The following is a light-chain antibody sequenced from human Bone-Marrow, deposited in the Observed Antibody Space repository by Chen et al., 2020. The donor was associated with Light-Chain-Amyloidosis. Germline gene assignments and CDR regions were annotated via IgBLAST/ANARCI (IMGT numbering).Light chain of an antibody. CDR2: GAS. CDR3: QQYGRSPKT. J-gene: IGKJ1*01. V-gene: IGKV3-20*01. CDR1: QSLSSNY. Sequence: EIVLTQSPGTLSLSPGDRGTLSCRASQSLSSNYLAWYQQKPGQAPRLLIYGASSSATGIPDRFRGSGSGTDFTLTISRLEPEDFAVYYCQQYGRSPKTFGQGTNVEIK.